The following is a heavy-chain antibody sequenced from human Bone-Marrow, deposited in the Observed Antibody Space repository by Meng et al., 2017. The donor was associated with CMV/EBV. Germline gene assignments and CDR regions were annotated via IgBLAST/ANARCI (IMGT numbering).Heavy chain of an antibody. J-gene: IGHJ4*02. Sequence: GSLRLSCTVSGFSISSGYFWGWIRQPPGKGLEWIGNIYHTGSTYYNPSLKSRVTISVDTSKNQLSLRLSSVTAADTAVYYCARWALGIGDYWGQGTLVTVSS. CDR2: IYHTGST. CDR3: ARWALGIGDY. V-gene: IGHV4-38-2*02. D-gene: IGHD7-27*01. CDR1: GFSISSGYF.